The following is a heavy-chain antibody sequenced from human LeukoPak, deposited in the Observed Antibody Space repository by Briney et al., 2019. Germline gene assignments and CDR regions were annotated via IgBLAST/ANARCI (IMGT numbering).Heavy chain of an antibody. J-gene: IGHJ4*02. Sequence: PGGSLRLSCAASGFTVSNNYMSWVRQAPGKGLEWVSYISSSSSYTNYADSVKGRFTISRDNAKNSLYLQMNSLRAEDTAVYYCARDFGDYNPNYFDYWGQGTLVTVSS. CDR3: ARDFGDYNPNYFDY. V-gene: IGHV3-11*05. CDR2: ISSSSSYT. CDR1: GFTVSNNY. D-gene: IGHD3-16*01.